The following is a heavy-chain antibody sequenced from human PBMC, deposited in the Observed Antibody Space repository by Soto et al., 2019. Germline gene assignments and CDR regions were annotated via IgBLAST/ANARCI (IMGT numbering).Heavy chain of an antibody. V-gene: IGHV3-21*01. CDR3: IDSVLGVIRGLDYMDV. D-gene: IGHD3-10*02. Sequence: EVQLVESGGGLVKPGGSLRLSCAASGFTFSSYSMNWVRQAPGKGLEWVSSISSSSSYIYYADSVKGRFTISRDNAKNSLYLQMNSLRAEDTAVYYCIDSVLGVIRGLDYMDVWGKGTTVTVSS. J-gene: IGHJ6*03. CDR1: GFTFSSYS. CDR2: ISSSSSYI.